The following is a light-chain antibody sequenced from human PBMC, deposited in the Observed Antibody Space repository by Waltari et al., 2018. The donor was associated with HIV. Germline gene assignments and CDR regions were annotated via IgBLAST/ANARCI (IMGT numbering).Light chain of an antibody. CDR1: QHIKNN. J-gene: IGKJ4*01. CDR2: SSS. Sequence: DIQVTQSPSSLSAYCGETVLITCRASQHIKNNFKWYHHRTGASPKLLIYSSSGVQSGVPTRCTGSGSATEFNFTMSGLQSEDAATYYCQQSHEPPLTFGGGTKVELK. V-gene: IGKV1-39*01. CDR3: QQSHEPPLT.